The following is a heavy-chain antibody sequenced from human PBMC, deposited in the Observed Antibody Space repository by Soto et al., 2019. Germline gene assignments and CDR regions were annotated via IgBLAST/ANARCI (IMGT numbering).Heavy chain of an antibody. CDR1: GFTFSSYW. V-gene: IGHV3-74*01. Sequence: PGGSLRLSCAASGFTFSSYWMHWVRQAPGKGLVWVSRINSDGSSTSYADSVKGRFTISRDNAKNTLYLQMNSLRAEDTAVYYCAREVGLVVVTPAVHWGQGTLVTVSS. J-gene: IGHJ4*02. CDR3: AREVGLVVVTPAVH. CDR2: INSDGSST. D-gene: IGHD3-22*01.